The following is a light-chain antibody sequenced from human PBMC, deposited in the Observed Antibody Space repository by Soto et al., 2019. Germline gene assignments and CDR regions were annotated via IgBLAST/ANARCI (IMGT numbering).Light chain of an antibody. CDR3: SSYAGSNNLRV. Sequence: HSAITQPPSESRYPGQSVTISCSGTSSDVVGYNYVSWYQQHPGKAPKLMIYEVSKRRSGVPDRFSGSKSGNAASLTVSGLQAEDEADYYCSSYAGSNNLRVFGTGTRSPS. J-gene: IGLJ1*01. CDR1: SSDVVGYNY. V-gene: IGLV2-8*01. CDR2: EVS.